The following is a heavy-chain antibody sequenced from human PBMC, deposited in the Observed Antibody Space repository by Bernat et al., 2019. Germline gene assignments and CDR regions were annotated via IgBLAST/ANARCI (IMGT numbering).Heavy chain of an antibody. D-gene: IGHD3-3*01. J-gene: IGHJ6*02. Sequence: QVQLVQSGAEVKKPGASVKVSCKASGYTFTGYYMHWVRQAPGQGLEWMGWINPNSGGTKYAQKCQGWVTLTRDTSISTAYMELSRLRSDDTAVYYCARDLSRYYDFWSGPDYGMDVWGQGTTVTVSS. V-gene: IGHV1-2*04. CDR1: GYTFTGYY. CDR3: ARDLSRYYDFWSGPDYGMDV. CDR2: INPNSGGT.